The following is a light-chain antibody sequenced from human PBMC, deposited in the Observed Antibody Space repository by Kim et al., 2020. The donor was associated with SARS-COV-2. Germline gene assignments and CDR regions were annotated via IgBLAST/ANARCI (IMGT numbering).Light chain of an antibody. J-gene: IGLJ3*02. CDR1: GSNIGNSY. Sequence: QSVLTQPPSVSAAPGQKVTISCSGSGSNIGNSYVSWYQQVPGTAPRLLIYDNDKRPSGIPDRFSGSKFGTSATVDITGLQTGDEADYYCGTWDSSLSAWVFGGGTQLTVL. CDR3: GTWDSSLSAWV. CDR2: DND. V-gene: IGLV1-51*01.